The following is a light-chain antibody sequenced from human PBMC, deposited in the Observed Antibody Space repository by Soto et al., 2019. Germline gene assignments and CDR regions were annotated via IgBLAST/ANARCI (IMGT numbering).Light chain of an antibody. CDR1: SSDVGAYNS. V-gene: IGLV2-23*01. J-gene: IGLJ1*01. CDR3: CSSAPESTYV. CDR2: KGT. Sequence: QSVLAQPASVSGSPGQSITISCTGTSSDVGAYNSVSWYQQHPHKAPQVIIYKGTQRPSGVSNRFSGSTSGNAASLTISGLQADDEADYFCCSSAPESTYVFGIGTKLTVL.